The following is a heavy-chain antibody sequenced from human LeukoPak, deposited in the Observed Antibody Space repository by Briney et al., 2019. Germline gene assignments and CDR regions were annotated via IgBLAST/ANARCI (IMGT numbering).Heavy chain of an antibody. J-gene: IGHJ3*02. Sequence: GASVKVSCKASGYTFTSYYLHWVRQAPGQGLEWMGIINPSAGSTSYAQKFQGRVTLTRDMSTSTVYMELSSLRSEDTGVYYCARAVITSPRSAFDIGDQGTRVTVSS. CDR3: ARAVITSPRSAFDI. V-gene: IGHV1-46*01. CDR2: INPSAGST. CDR1: GYTFTSYY. D-gene: IGHD4-23*01.